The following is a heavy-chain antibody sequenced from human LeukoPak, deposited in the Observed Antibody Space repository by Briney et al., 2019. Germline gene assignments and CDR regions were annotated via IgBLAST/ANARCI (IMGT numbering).Heavy chain of an antibody. D-gene: IGHD6-13*01. Sequence: WASVKVSCKASGGTFSSYAISWVRQAPGQGLEWMGGIIPIFGTANYAQKFQGRVTITTDESTSTAYMELSSLRSEDTAVYYCARRMQQLAYDAFDIWGQGTMVTVSS. CDR1: GGTFSSYA. V-gene: IGHV1-69*05. CDR3: ARRMQQLAYDAFDI. J-gene: IGHJ3*02. CDR2: IIPIFGTA.